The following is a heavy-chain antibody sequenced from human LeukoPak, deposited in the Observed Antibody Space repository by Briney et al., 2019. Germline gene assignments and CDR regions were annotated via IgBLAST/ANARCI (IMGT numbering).Heavy chain of an antibody. V-gene: IGHV3-30-3*01. Sequence: PGGSLILSCAASGFTFSSYAMHWVRQAPGKGLEWVAVISYDGSNKYYADSVKGRFTISRDNSKNTLYLQMNSLRAEDTAVYYCARDKDEALDYWGQGTLVTVSS. J-gene: IGHJ4*02. CDR2: ISYDGSNK. CDR3: ARDKDEALDY. CDR1: GFTFSSYA.